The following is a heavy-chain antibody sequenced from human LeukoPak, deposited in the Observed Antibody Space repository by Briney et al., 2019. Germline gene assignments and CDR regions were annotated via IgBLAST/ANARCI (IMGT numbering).Heavy chain of an antibody. V-gene: IGHV3-23*01. D-gene: IGHD5-18*01. J-gene: IGHJ4*02. CDR2: ISGSGGST. CDR1: GFTFSSYA. CDR3: AKDPGYSYGYGY. Sequence: QAGGSLRLSCAASGFTFSSYAMSWVRQAPGKGLEWVSAISGSGGSTYYAGSVKGRFTISRDNSKNTLYLQMNSLRAEDTAVYYCAKDPGYSYGYGYWGQGTLVTVSS.